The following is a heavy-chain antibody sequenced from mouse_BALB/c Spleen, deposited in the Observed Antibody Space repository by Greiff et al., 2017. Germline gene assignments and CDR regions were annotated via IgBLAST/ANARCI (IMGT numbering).Heavy chain of an antibody. V-gene: IGHV5-12-1*01. CDR2: ISSGGGST. CDR1: GFAFSSYD. Sequence: EVKVVESGGGLVKPGGSLKLSCAASGFAFSSYDMSWVRQTPEKRLEWVAYISSGGGSTYYPDTVKGRFTISRDNAKNTLYLQMSSLKSEDTAMYYCARQSPYYYGSSFDYWGQGTTLTVSS. D-gene: IGHD1-1*01. CDR3: ARQSPYYYGSSFDY. J-gene: IGHJ2*01.